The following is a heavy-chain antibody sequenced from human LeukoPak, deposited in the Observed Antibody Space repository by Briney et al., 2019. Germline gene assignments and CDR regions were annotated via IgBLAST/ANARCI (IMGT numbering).Heavy chain of an antibody. CDR2: INSDGSST. V-gene: IGHV3-74*01. J-gene: IGHJ6*03. CDR3: ARGLGCSSTSCYYYYYYVDV. Sequence: GGSLRLSCAASGFTFSSYWMHWVRQAPGKGLVWVSRINSDGSSTSYADSVKGGFTISRDNAKNTPYLQMNSLRAEDTAVYYCARGLGCSSTSCYYYYYYVDVWGKGTTVTVSS. CDR1: GFTFSSYW. D-gene: IGHD2-2*01.